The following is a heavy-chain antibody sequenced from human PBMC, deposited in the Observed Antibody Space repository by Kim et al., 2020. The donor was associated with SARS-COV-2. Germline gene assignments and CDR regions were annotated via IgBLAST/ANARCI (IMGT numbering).Heavy chain of an antibody. D-gene: IGHD5-12*01. CDR3: AKSISGYPRGAYSFDI. V-gene: IGHV3-21*01. Sequence: GGSLRLSCAASGFTFSSHSMHWVRQAPGKGLEWVSCISRNSRSMYYADSVKGRFTISRDNAKNSLYLQMNSLRDEDTAVYYCAKSISGYPRGAYSFDIWGQGTMVTVSS. CDR1: GFTFSSHS. J-gene: IGHJ3*02. CDR2: ISRNSRSM.